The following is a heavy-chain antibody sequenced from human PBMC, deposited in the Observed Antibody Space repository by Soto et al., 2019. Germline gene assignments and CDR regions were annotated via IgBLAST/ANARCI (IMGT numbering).Heavy chain of an antibody. CDR1: GFSLITSGVG. D-gene: IGHD2-2*01. V-gene: IGHV2-5*01. CDR2: IYWYDDN. CDR3: AHTMPARIFDY. Sequence: QITLKEAGPTLVKPTQTLTLTGSFSGFSLITSGVGVGWIRQPPGKALEWLALIYWYDDNGYSTSLKSRLTNPTDTAKNRVVLSMTNMDPVDPATYYCAHTMPARIFDYWGQGTLFTVSS. J-gene: IGHJ4*02.